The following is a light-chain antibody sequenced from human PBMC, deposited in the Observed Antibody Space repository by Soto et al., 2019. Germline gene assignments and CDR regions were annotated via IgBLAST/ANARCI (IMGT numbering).Light chain of an antibody. CDR1: RSDIGSYNY. J-gene: IGLJ1*01. Sequence: QPVLTQPASVSGSPGQSITISCSGTRSDIGSYNYVAWYQQFPGKTPKILIYGVSNRPSGVSSRFSGSKSGNTASLTISGLQAEDEADYYCISYTGSSTSYVFGSGTKVTVL. V-gene: IGLV2-14*01. CDR3: ISYTGSSTSYV. CDR2: GVS.